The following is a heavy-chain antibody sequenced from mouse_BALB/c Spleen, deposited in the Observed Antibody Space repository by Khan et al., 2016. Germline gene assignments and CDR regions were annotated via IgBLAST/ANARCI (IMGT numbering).Heavy chain of an antibody. Sequence: EVQLEESGPGLVKPGESLNLSCTVSGYSFTNDYVCWVIQHPAENIQELVGYISYSGSTSYNQSFKSRIAITRDTSKNQFYLQFNSVTTEDTATXFCARPDYDGGYYCLIYW. V-gene: IGHV3-2*02. CDR2: ISYSGST. D-gene: IGHD2-4*01. CDR3: ARPDYDGGYYCLIYW. CDR1: GYSFTNDYV. J-gene: IGHJ1*01.